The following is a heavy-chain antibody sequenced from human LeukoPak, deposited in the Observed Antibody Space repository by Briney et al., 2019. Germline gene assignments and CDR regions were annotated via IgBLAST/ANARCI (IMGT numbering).Heavy chain of an antibody. V-gene: IGHV3-23*01. CDR2: ISGNGDST. J-gene: IGHJ4*02. D-gene: IGHD3-10*01. CDR1: GFTLSSYA. CDR3: ARGRGSYSLDY. Sequence: GGSLRLSCAASGFTLSSYAMSWVRQAPGKGLEWVSAISGNGDSTYYADSVKGRLTISRDNSKNTLYLQMNSLRAEDTAVYNCARGRGSYSLDYWGQGTLVAVSS.